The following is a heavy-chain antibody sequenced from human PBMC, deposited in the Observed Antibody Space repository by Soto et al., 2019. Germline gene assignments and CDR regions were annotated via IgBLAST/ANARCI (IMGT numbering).Heavy chain of an antibody. CDR1: GSTFSSYG. D-gene: IGHD6-19*01. CDR3: VRDVLIVSVAGTVGIDY. J-gene: IGHJ4*02. V-gene: IGHV3-33*01. Sequence: GGSLRLSCAASGSTFSSYGMHWVRQAPGKGLEWVAVIWYDGSNKYFADSVKGRFTISRDNSKNTLYLQMSSQRAEDTAVYYCVRDVLIVSVAGTVGIDYWGQGTLVTVSS. CDR2: IWYDGSNK.